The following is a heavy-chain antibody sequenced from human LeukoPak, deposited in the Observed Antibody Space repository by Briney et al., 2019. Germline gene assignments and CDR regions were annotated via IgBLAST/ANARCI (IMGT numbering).Heavy chain of an antibody. CDR3: ARSPSVTIPGYYFDY. Sequence: GASVKVSCKASGYTFTSYGISWVRQAPGQGLEWMGWISAYNGNTHYAQKLQGRVTMTTDTSTSTAYMELRSLRSDDTAVYYCARSPSVTIPGYYFDYWGQGTLVTVSS. CDR1: GYTFTSYG. CDR2: ISAYNGNT. J-gene: IGHJ4*02. D-gene: IGHD2-21*01. V-gene: IGHV1-18*01.